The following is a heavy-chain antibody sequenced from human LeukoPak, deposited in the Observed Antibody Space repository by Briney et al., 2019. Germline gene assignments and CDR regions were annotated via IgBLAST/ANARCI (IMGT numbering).Heavy chain of an antibody. CDR1: GFTFTTYW. V-gene: IGHV3-7*01. CDR2: IKQDGGEK. D-gene: IGHD2-2*01. J-gene: IGHJ3*01. Sequence: GGSLRLTCAASGFTFTTYWMTWVREAPGKGLEWVAKIKQDGGEKYYVDSVKGRFTISRDNAKNSLSLQMNSLRAEDTAVYYCARDQGYCTSATCRGDAFDVWGQGSMVSVSS. CDR3: ARDQGYCTSATCRGDAFDV.